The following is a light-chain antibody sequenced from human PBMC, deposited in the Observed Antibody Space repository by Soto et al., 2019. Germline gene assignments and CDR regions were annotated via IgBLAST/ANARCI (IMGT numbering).Light chain of an antibody. CDR2: DAS. CDR3: QQYKSYLWT. J-gene: IGKJ1*01. V-gene: IGKV1-5*01. Sequence: DLQMTQSPSTLSASVGDRVTITCRASQSISSWLAWDQQKPGKAPKLLIYDASSLESGVPSRFSGSGSGTEFNLTISSLQPDEFATYYCQQYKSYLWTFGQGTKVEIK. CDR1: QSISSW.